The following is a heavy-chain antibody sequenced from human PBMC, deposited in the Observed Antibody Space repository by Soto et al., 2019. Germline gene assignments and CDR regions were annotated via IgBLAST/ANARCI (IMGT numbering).Heavy chain of an antibody. V-gene: IGHV3-21*01. CDR1: GFTFSSYS. J-gene: IGHJ5*02. CDR3: ARRAVAGWWFDP. CDR2: ISSSSSYI. Sequence: EVQLVESGGGLVKPGGSLRLSCAASGFTFSSYSMNWVRQAPGKGLEWVSSISSSSSYIYYADSVKGRFTISRDNAKNSLYLQMNSLRAEDTAVYYCARRAVAGWWFDPWGQGTLVTVSS. D-gene: IGHD6-19*01.